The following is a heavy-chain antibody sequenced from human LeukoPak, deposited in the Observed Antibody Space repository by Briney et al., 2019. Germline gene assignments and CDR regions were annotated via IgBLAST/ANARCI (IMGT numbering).Heavy chain of an antibody. V-gene: IGHV3-23*01. J-gene: IGHJ4*02. CDR1: GFTVSDYS. Sequence: PGGSLRLSCAASGFTVSDYSMSWVRQAPGKGLEWVSAISGSGSYTDYADSVKGRFTISKDNSKNTLYLQMNSLRAEDTAVYYCAKDLGWFGELLPYWGQGTLVTVSS. CDR2: ISGSGSYT. CDR3: AKDLGWFGELLPY. D-gene: IGHD3-10*01.